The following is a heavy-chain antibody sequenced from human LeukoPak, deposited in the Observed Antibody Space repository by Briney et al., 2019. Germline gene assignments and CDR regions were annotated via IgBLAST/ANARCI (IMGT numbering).Heavy chain of an antibody. CDR3: AKDPSPSIAARPSYFDY. Sequence: GSLRLSFAASGFTFSSYGMHWVRQAPGKGLEWVAFIRYDGSNKYYADSVKGRFTISRDNSKNTLYLQMNSLRAEDTAVYYCAKDPSPSIAARPSYFDYWGQGTLVTVSS. J-gene: IGHJ4*02. V-gene: IGHV3-30*02. CDR2: IRYDGSNK. D-gene: IGHD6-6*01. CDR1: GFTFSSYG.